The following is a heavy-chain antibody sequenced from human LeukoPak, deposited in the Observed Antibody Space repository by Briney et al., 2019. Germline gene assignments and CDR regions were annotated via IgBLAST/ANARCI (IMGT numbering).Heavy chain of an antibody. Sequence: PGGSLRLSCAASGFTFSNYWMHWVRQAPGKGLVWVSRINSDGSIANYADSVRGRFTISRDNAKNTLYLQTNGLRAEDTAVYYCASRGIVGATGFDYWGQGTLVTVSS. CDR2: INSDGSIA. CDR3: ASRGIVGATGFDY. J-gene: IGHJ4*02. CDR1: GFTFSNYW. V-gene: IGHV3-74*01. D-gene: IGHD1-26*01.